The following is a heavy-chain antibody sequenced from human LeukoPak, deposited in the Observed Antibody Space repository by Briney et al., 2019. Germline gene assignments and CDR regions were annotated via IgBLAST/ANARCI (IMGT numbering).Heavy chain of an antibody. V-gene: IGHV1-18*01. CDR2: IRVDNGNT. CDR3: VRDRLDMATRILLDY. D-gene: IGHD5-24*01. Sequence: GASVKVSCKASGYTFSNYAISWVRQAPGQGLEWMGWIRVDNGNTDYAQKLRGRVTMTTDTSTSTAYMELRSLESDDTAVYCCVRDRLDMATRILLDYWGQGTLVTVSS. CDR1: GYTFSNYA. J-gene: IGHJ4*02.